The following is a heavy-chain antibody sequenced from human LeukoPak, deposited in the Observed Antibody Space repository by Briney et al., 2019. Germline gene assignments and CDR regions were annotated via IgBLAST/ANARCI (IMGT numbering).Heavy chain of an antibody. D-gene: IGHD6-19*01. CDR1: GFTFSSYA. Sequence: PGGSLRLSCAASGFTFSSYATHWVRQAPGKGLEWVAVISYDGSNKYYADSVKGRFTISRGNSKNTLYLQMNSLRAEDTAVYYCASSRSVAGTRGDYWGQGTLVTVSS. CDR2: ISYDGSNK. CDR3: ASSRSVAGTRGDY. J-gene: IGHJ4*02. V-gene: IGHV3-30*04.